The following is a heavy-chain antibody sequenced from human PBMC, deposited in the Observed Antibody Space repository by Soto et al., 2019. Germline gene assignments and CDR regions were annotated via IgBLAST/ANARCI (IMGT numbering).Heavy chain of an antibody. CDR3: ARGWFWSGSFNWFDP. CDR1: GGSMNNYH. CDR2: IYYSGSI. V-gene: IGHV4-59*01. D-gene: IGHD3-3*01. Sequence: SETLSLTCTVSGGSMNNYHWSWILQPPGRGLEWIGYIYYSGSINYDPSLESRVAMSVDTSKNQFSLKLTSVTAADTAVYYCARGWFWSGSFNWFDPWGQGILVTVSS. J-gene: IGHJ5*02.